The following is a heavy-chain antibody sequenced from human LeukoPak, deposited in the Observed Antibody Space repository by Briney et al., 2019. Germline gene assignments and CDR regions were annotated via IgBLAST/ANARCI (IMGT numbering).Heavy chain of an antibody. CDR3: ARASSSYFYYFDY. CDR2: ISSNGGST. J-gene: IGHJ4*02. D-gene: IGHD6-13*01. CDR1: GFTFSSYA. Sequence: GGSLRLSCSASGFTFSSYAMHWVRQAPGKGLEYVSAISSNGGSTYYADSVKGRFTISRDNSKNTLYLQTNTLRAEDTAVYYCARASSSYFYYFDYWGQGTLVTVSS. V-gene: IGHV3-64*04.